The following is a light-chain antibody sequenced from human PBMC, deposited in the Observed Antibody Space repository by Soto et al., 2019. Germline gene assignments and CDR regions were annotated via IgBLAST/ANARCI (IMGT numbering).Light chain of an antibody. CDR1: QSVLYSSNNKNY. Sequence: DIVMTQSPDSLAVSLGERATINCKSSQSVLYSSNNKNYLAWYQQKPGQPPKLLIYWASTRESGVPDRFSGSGSXXDFTLTISSLQAEDVAVYYCQQYYSTPWTFGQGTKVEIK. V-gene: IGKV4-1*01. CDR3: QQYYSTPWT. CDR2: WAS. J-gene: IGKJ1*01.